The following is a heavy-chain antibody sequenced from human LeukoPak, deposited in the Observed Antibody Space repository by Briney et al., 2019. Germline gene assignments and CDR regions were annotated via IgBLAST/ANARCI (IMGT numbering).Heavy chain of an antibody. J-gene: IGHJ6*03. CDR1: GYTFTSYD. V-gene: IGHV1-8*01. D-gene: IGHD2-15*01. CDR2: MNPNSGNT. CDR3: ARRSAGSGARDYYYYMDV. Sequence: GASVKVSCKASGYTFTSYDINWVRQATGQGLEWMGWMNPNSGNTGYVQKFQGRVTMTRNTSISTAYMELSSLRSEDTAVYYCARRSAGSGARDYYYYMDVWGKGTTVTVSS.